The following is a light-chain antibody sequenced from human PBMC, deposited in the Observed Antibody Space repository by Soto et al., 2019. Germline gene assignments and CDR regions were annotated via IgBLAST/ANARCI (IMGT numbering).Light chain of an antibody. Sequence: ETVLTQSPVTLSLSPGERATLSCSASQSVSSSYLAWYQQKPGQAPRLLIYGASSRATGIPDRFSGSGSGTDFTLTISRLEPEDFAVYYCQQYGSSPQTFGQGTKVDIK. CDR3: QQYGSSPQT. J-gene: IGKJ1*01. CDR1: QSVSSSY. CDR2: GAS. V-gene: IGKV3-20*01.